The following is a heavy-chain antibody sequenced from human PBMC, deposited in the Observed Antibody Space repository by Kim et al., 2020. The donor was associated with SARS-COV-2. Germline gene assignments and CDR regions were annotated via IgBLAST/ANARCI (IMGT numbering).Heavy chain of an antibody. Sequence: ASVKVSCKASGYTFTSYDINWVRQATGQGLEWMGWMNPNSGNTGYAQKFQGRVTMTRNTSISTAYMELSSLRSEDTAVYYCARGGGGGLLWFGETAHNWFDPWGQRTLVTVSS. V-gene: IGHV1-8*01. CDR3: ARGGGGGLLWFGETAHNWFDP. J-gene: IGHJ5*02. CDR2: MNPNSGNT. D-gene: IGHD3-10*01. CDR1: GYTFTSYD.